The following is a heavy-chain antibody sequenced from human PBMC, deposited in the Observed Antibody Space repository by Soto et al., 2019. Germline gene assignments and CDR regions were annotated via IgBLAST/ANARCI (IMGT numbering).Heavy chain of an antibody. CDR3: ARGSNCSGGSCYSSRGHYYYYGMDV. CDR1: GGTFSSYA. J-gene: IGHJ6*02. CDR2: ISAYNGNT. V-gene: IGHV1-18*01. Sequence: ASAKVSCKASGGTFSSYAIRWVRQAPGQGLEWMGWISAYNGNTNYAQKLKGRVTMTTDTSTSTAYMELRSLRSDDTAVYYCARGSNCSGGSCYSSRGHYYYYGMDVWGQGTTVTVSS. D-gene: IGHD2-15*01.